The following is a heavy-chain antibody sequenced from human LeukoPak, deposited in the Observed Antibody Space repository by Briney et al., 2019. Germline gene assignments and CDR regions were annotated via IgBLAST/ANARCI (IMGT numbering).Heavy chain of an antibody. D-gene: IGHD3-22*01. Sequence: GGSLRLSCAASGFTFTNYGMHWVRQAPGKGLEWVAFIRYDGSNEYYADSVKGRFTISRDNSKNILHLQMNSLRTEDTAVYYCARGLYYYDSTGYPDWGQGTLVTVSS. CDR1: GFTFTNYG. CDR2: IRYDGSNE. CDR3: ARGLYYYDSTGYPD. V-gene: IGHV3-30*02. J-gene: IGHJ4*02.